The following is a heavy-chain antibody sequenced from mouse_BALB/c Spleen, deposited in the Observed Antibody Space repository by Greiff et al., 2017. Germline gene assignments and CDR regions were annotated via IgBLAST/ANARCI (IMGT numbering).Heavy chain of an antibody. D-gene: IGHD2-13*01. Sequence: QVQLQQPGAELVMPGASVKMSCKASGYTFTDYWMHWVKQRPGQGLEWIGAIDTSDSYTSYNQKFKGKATLTVDESSSTAYMQLSSLISEDSAVYYCARGGEDYWGQGTTLTVSS. CDR1: GYTFTDYW. V-gene: IGHV1-69*01. CDR2: IDTSDSYT. CDR3: ARGGEDY. J-gene: IGHJ2*01.